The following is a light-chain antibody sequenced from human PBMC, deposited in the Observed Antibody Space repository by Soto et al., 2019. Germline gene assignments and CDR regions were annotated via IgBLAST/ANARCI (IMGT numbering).Light chain of an antibody. CDR1: QSISSW. CDR3: QHYNSYSEA. J-gene: IGKJ1*01. V-gene: IGKV1-5*03. Sequence: DIRMPQPPSTLSSSVGAIVPITYRASQSISSWLAWYQQKPGKAPKLLIYKASSLESGVPSRFSGSGSGTEFTLTISSLQPDDFATYYCQHYNSYSEAFGQGTKVDI. CDR2: KAS.